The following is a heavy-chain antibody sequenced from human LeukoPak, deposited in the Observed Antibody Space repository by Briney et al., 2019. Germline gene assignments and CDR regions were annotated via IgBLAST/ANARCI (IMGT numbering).Heavy chain of an antibody. D-gene: IGHD3-10*01. CDR2: ISSSSSYI. CDR3: ARVLSGRGSLYSYYYYMDV. Sequence: GGSLRLSCAASGFTFSSYSMNWVRQAPGKGLEWVSSISSSSSYIYYAGSVKGRFTISRDNSKNTLYLQMNSLRAEDTAVYYCARVLSGRGSLYSYYYYMDVWGKGTTVTISS. J-gene: IGHJ6*03. V-gene: IGHV3-21*04. CDR1: GFTFSSYS.